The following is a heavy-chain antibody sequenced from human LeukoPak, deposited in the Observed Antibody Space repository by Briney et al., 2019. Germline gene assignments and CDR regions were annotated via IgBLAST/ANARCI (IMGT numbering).Heavy chain of an antibody. CDR1: GFTFSSYG. D-gene: IGHD3-22*01. J-gene: IGHJ4*02. CDR2: LSHDGNNE. CDR3: AKDNYYGSSAVIDY. Sequence: GRSLRLSCAASGFTFSSYGMHWVRQAPGKGLEWVAALSHDGNNEFYADSVKGRFTISRDNSKSTLYLQMNSLRAEDTATFYCAKDNYYGSSAVIDYWGQGALVTVSS. V-gene: IGHV3-30*18.